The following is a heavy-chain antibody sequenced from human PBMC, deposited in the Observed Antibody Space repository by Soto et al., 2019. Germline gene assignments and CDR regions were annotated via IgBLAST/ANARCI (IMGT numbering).Heavy chain of an antibody. V-gene: IGHV4-34*01. CDR2: INHSGST. CDR3: ARRGIVVVPAAHASNWFDP. D-gene: IGHD2-2*01. CDR1: GGSFSGYY. Sequence: PSETLSLTCAVYGGSFSGYYWSWIRQPPGKGLEWIGEINHSGSTNYNPSLKSRVTISVDTSKNQFSLKLSSVTAADTAVYYCARRGIVVVPAAHASNWFDPWGQGTLVTVSS. J-gene: IGHJ5*02.